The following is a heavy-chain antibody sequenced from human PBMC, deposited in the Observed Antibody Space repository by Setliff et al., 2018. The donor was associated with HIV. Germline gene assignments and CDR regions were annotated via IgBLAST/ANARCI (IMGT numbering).Heavy chain of an antibody. J-gene: IGHJ3*01. CDR3: AKPTCGLYPRAFDL. V-gene: IGHV3-23*01. D-gene: IGHD1-26*01. Sequence: PGGSLRLSCAASGFAFSTFDMNWVRQTPERGLEWVSAVSPSSIVTYYADSVKGRFTVSRDDSNNMLFLQMTSLGPEDTALYYCAKPTCGLYPRAFDLWGQGTLVTVSS. CDR2: VSPSSIVT. CDR1: GFAFSTFD.